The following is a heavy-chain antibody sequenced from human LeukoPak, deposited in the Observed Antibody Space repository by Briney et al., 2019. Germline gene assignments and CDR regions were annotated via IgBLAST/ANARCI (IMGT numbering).Heavy chain of an antibody. V-gene: IGHV3-23*01. Sequence: GGSLRLSCAASGLTFSSYAMSWVRQAPGKGLEWVSTISGRGGSTYYADSVRGRFTISRDNSKNTLYLQMNSLRAEDTAIYYCAKPNILRYFDWSSGYFDNWGQGTLVTVSS. J-gene: IGHJ4*02. CDR2: ISGRGGST. CDR3: AKPNILRYFDWSSGYFDN. D-gene: IGHD3-9*01. CDR1: GLTFSSYA.